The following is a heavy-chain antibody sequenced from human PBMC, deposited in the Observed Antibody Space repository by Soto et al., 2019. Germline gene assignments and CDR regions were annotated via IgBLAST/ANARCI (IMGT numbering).Heavy chain of an antibody. CDR3: AHRPIAAAGTRGWFDP. D-gene: IGHD6-13*01. Sequence: QITLKESGPTLVKPTQTLTLTCTFSGFSLSTSGVGVGWIRQPPGKALERLALIYWDDDKRYSPSLKSRLTITKDTSKNQVVLTMTNMDPVDTATYYCAHRPIAAAGTRGWFDPCGQGTLVTVSS. CDR2: IYWDDDK. V-gene: IGHV2-5*02. CDR1: GFSLSTSGVG. J-gene: IGHJ5*02.